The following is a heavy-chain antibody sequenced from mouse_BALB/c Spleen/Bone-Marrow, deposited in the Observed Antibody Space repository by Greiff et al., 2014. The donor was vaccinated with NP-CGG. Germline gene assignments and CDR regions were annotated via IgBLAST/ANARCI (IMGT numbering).Heavy chain of an antibody. V-gene: IGHV14-3*02. Sequence: VQLKQSGAEPVKPGASVKLSCTASGFNIKDTYMHWVKQRPEQGLEWIGRIDPANGNTKYDPKFQGKATITADTSSNTAYPQLSSLTSEDTAVYYCARWEYYAMDYWGQGTSVTVSS. CDR3: ARWEYYAMDY. CDR1: GFNIKDTY. CDR2: IDPANGNT. D-gene: IGHD4-1*01. J-gene: IGHJ4*01.